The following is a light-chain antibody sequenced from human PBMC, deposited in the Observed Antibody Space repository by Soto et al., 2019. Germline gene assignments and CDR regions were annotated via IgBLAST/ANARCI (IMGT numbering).Light chain of an antibody. Sequence: DIQMTQSPSTLSASVGDRVTITCRASQSISSWLAWYQQKPGKAPKLLIYKASSLESGVPSRFSGSGSGTEFTLTLSRLQPDDFATYYCQQYNSYWTFGQGTTVDIK. CDR3: QQYNSYWT. J-gene: IGKJ1*01. V-gene: IGKV1-5*03. CDR1: QSISSW. CDR2: KAS.